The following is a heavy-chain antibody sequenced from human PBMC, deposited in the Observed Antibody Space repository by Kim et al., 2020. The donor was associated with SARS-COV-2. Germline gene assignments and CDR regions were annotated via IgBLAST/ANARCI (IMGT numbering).Heavy chain of an antibody. Sequence: GGSTFYAESVKGRFTISRENSKNTLYLQMNGLRAEDTAVYYCARSIGYVDYWGQGTLVTVSS. D-gene: IGHD3-22*01. V-gene: IGHV3-53*01. J-gene: IGHJ4*02. CDR2: GGST. CDR3: ARSIGYVDY.